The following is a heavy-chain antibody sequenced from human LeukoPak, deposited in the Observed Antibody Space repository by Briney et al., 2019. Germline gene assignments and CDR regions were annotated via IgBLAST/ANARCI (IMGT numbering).Heavy chain of an antibody. Sequence: GESLQISCKGSGYSFTNYWIGWVRRLPGKGLEWMGIIYPGDSDTTYSPSFQGQVTISADKSISTAYLQWSSLKASDTAIYYCARRYCSGGSCYRNWFDPWGQGTLVTVSS. J-gene: IGHJ5*02. CDR1: GYSFTNYW. V-gene: IGHV5-51*01. CDR2: IYPGDSDT. D-gene: IGHD2-15*01. CDR3: ARRYCSGGSCYRNWFDP.